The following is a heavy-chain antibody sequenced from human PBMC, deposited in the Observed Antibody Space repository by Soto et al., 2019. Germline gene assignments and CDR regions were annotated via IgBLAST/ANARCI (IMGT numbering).Heavy chain of an antibody. V-gene: IGHV3-74*01. CDR2: INSDGSST. J-gene: IGHJ6*02. CDR1: GFTFSSYW. D-gene: IGHD2-21*02. Sequence: GGSLRLSCAASGFTFSSYWMHWVRQAPGKGLVWVSRINSDGSSTSYADSVKGRFTISRDNAKNTLYLQMNSLRAEDTAVYYCARSPSVVVTAIRYYGMDVWGQGTTVTVSS. CDR3: ARSPSVVVTAIRYYGMDV.